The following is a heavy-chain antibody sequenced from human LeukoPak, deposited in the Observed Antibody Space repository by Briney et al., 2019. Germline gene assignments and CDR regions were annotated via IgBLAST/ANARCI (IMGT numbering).Heavy chain of an antibody. CDR3: ARSPYSSGWPVDY. CDR1: GFTFSSYG. D-gene: IGHD6-19*01. V-gene: IGHV3-33*01. J-gene: IGHJ4*02. CDR2: IWYDGSNK. Sequence: PGGSLRLSCAASGFTFSSYGMHWVRQAPAKGLEWVAVIWYDGSNKYYADSVKGRFTISRDNSKNTLYLQMNSLRAEDTAVYYCARSPYSSGWPVDYWGQGTLVTVSP.